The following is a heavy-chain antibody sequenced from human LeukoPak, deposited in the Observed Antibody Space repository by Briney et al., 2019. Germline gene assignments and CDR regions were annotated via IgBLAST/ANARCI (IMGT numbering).Heavy chain of an antibody. D-gene: IGHD1-7*01. Sequence: EASVKVSCKASGYTFTGYYMHWVRQAPGQGLEWMEWISAYNGNTNYAQKLQGRVTMTTDTSTSTAYMELRSLRSDDTAVYYCAREGITGTTVFAFDIWGQGTMVTVSS. CDR3: AREGITGTTVFAFDI. CDR2: ISAYNGNT. V-gene: IGHV1-18*04. J-gene: IGHJ3*02. CDR1: GYTFTGYY.